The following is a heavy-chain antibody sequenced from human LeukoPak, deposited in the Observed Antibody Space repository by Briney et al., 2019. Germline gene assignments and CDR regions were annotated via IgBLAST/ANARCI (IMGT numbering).Heavy chain of an antibody. J-gene: IGHJ4*02. V-gene: IGHV4-39*01. CDR1: GGSISSSSYY. CDR2: IYYSGST. Sequence: SETLSLTCTVSGGSISSSSYYWGWIRQPPGKGLEWIGSIYYSGSTYYNPSLKSRVTISVDTSKNQFSLKLSSVTAADTAVYYCARNAYEFDYWGQGTLVTVSS. CDR3: ARNAYEFDY. D-gene: IGHD5-12*01.